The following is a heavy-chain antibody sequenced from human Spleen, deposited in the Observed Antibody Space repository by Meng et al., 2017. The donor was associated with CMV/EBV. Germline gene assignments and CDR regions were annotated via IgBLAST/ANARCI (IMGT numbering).Heavy chain of an antibody. V-gene: IGHV4-31*03. Sequence: SETLSLTCTVSDDSISSGGYYWTWIRQLPGKGLEWIGYMYYSGSTYYSPSLRSRVTISVDTSTKQFSLRLSSVTAADTAVYYCARGGGPQINGYYYVFDYWGQGTLVTVSS. CDR2: MYYSGST. CDR1: DDSISSGGYY. D-gene: IGHD3-22*01. CDR3: ARGGGPQINGYYYVFDY. J-gene: IGHJ4*02.